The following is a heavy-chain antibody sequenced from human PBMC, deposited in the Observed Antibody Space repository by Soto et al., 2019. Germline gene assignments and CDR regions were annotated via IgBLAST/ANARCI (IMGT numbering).Heavy chain of an antibody. CDR1: GYIFTSYA. V-gene: IGHV1-3*01. Sequence: SVKVSCKASGYIFTSYAMHWVRQAPVQRLEWMGWINAGNGNTKYSQKFQGRVTITRDTSASTAYMELSSLRSEDTAVYYCARGRTGTTNRNYYYGMDVWGQGTTVTVSS. D-gene: IGHD1-7*01. CDR3: ARGRTGTTNRNYYYGMDV. CDR2: INAGNGNT. J-gene: IGHJ6*02.